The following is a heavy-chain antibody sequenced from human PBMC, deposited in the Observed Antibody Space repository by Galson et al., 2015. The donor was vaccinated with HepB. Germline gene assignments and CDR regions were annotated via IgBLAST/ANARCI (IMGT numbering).Heavy chain of an antibody. CDR3: ARGGGDFWSGYYRYYYYGMDV. CDR1: GYIFTNYA. Sequence: SVKVSCKASGYIFTNYAFSWVRQAPGQGLEWMGWISAYNGDTNYAQKLQGRVTMTTDASTYTAYMELTSLSSDDTAVYYCARGGGDFWSGYYRYYYYGMDVWGQGTTVTVSS. V-gene: IGHV1-18*04. J-gene: IGHJ6*02. CDR2: ISAYNGDT. D-gene: IGHD3-3*01.